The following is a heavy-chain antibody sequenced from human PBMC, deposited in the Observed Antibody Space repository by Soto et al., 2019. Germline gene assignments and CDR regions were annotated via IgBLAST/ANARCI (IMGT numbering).Heavy chain of an antibody. D-gene: IGHD6-19*01. V-gene: IGHV1-69*13. Sequence: SVKVSCKASGGNFSRSGISWVRQAPGQGLEWMGGVIPLFGTANYAQKFQGRVTITADESTSTAYMELSSLRSEDTAVYYCARDRREAGPGTYYYYGMDVWGQGTTVTVSS. J-gene: IGHJ6*02. CDR2: VIPLFGTA. CDR3: ARDRREAGPGTYYYYGMDV. CDR1: GGNFSRSG.